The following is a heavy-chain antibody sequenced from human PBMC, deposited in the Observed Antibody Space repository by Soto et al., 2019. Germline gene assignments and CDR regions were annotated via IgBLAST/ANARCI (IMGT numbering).Heavy chain of an antibody. CDR1: GGSVSSGSYY. CDR2: IYYSGST. J-gene: IGHJ4*02. D-gene: IGHD6-19*01. V-gene: IGHV4-61*01. CDR3: ARRRAVAGTVLFQE. Sequence: QVQLQESGPGLVKPSETLSLTCTVSGGSVSSGSYYWSWIRQPPGKGLEWIGYIYYSGSTNYNPSLKSRVTISVDTSKNQFSRKLSSVTAADTAVYYCARRRAVAGTVLFQEWGQGTLVTVSS.